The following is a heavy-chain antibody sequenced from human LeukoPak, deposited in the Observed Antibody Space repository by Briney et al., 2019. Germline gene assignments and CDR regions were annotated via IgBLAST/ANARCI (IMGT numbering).Heavy chain of an antibody. Sequence: PSQTLSLTCTVSGGSISSGDYYWSWIRQPPGKGLEWIGYIYYSGSTYYNPSLKSRVTISVDTSKNQFSLKLSSATAADTAVYYCARDNRGYSYGYGYMDVWGKGTTVTVSS. V-gene: IGHV4-30-4*08. CDR1: GGSISSGDYY. CDR3: ARDNRGYSYGYGYMDV. J-gene: IGHJ6*03. D-gene: IGHD5-18*01. CDR2: IYYSGST.